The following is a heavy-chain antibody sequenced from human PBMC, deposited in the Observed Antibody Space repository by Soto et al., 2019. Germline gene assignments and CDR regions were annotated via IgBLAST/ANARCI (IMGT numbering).Heavy chain of an antibody. CDR3: AKDQGSSWYEIDY. CDR2: ISGSGGST. J-gene: IGHJ4*02. D-gene: IGHD6-13*01. V-gene: IGHV3-23*01. Sequence: EVQLLESGGGLVQPGGSLRLSCAASGFTFSIYAVTWVRQAPGKGREWVSTISGSGGSTYYADSVKGRFTISRDSSKNTLYLQMNSLRAEDTAVYYCAKDQGSSWYEIDYWGQGTLVTVSS. CDR1: GFTFSIYA.